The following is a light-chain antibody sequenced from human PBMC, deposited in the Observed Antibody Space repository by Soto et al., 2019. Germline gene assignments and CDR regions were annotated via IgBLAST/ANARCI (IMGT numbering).Light chain of an antibody. CDR2: DVH. V-gene: IGLV2-11*01. Sequence: QSVLTQPRSVSASPGQSVAISYTGTSSDVGGYDYVSWYQQHPGKAPKLMIYDVHKRPSGVPDRFSGSKSGNTASLTISGLQAEDEADYYCCSFAGDPYVFGTGTKVTVL. J-gene: IGLJ1*01. CDR3: CSFAGDPYV. CDR1: SSDVGGYDY.